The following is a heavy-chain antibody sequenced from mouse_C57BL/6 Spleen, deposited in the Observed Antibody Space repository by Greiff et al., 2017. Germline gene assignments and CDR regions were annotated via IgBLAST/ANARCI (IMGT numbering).Heavy chain of an antibody. CDR1: GFTFSDYG. V-gene: IGHV5-17*01. CDR3: ARDYGSRYYFDY. CDR2: ISSGSSTI. J-gene: IGHJ2*01. Sequence: DVQLVESGGGLVKPGGSLKLSCAASGFTFSDYGMHWVRQAPEKGLEWVAYISSGSSTIYYADTVKGRFTISRDNAKNTLFLQMTSLRSEDTAMYYCARDYGSRYYFDYWGQGTTLTVSS. D-gene: IGHD1-1*01.